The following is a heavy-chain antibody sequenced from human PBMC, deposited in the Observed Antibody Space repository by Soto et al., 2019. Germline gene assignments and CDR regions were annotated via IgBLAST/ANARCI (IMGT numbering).Heavy chain of an antibody. V-gene: IGHV4-61*05. CDR3: ARGRRSGWYHFDS. J-gene: IGHJ4*02. CDR1: GGSISSSSYY. Sequence: PSETLSLTCTVSGGSISSSSYYWGWIRQPPGKGLEWIGYIHYEGSTNYNPSLKSRVTILVDTSQNQFSLKLTSVTAADTAVYFCARGRRSGWYHFDSWGQGTLVTVSS. CDR2: IHYEGST. D-gene: IGHD6-19*01.